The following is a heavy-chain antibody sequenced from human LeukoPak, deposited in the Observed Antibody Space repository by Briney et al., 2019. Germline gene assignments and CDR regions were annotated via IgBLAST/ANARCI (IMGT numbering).Heavy chain of an antibody. CDR3: ARQSTPHGNFDY. J-gene: IGHJ4*02. CDR1: GFTLSSYA. V-gene: IGHV3-13*01. CDR2: IGTAGDT. Sequence: PGGSLRLSCAASGFTLSSYAMHWVRQPAGKGLEWVSAIGTAGDTFYPGSVKGRFTISRENAKKSLFLQMNSLRVEDTAVYYCARQSTPHGNFDYWGQGTLATVSS. D-gene: IGHD1-26*01.